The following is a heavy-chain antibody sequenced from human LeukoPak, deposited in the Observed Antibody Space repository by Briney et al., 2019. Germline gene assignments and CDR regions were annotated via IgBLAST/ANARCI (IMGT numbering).Heavy chain of an antibody. CDR3: ARDTSGGYTYYFDT. CDR1: GFTFSSYS. J-gene: IGHJ4*02. CDR2: ISFSSSYI. D-gene: IGHD5-12*01. V-gene: IGHV3-21*01. Sequence: GGSLRLSCAASGFTFSSYSMNWVRQAPGEGLEWVSSISFSSSYIYYADSVKGRFTISRDNAKNSLYLRINSLRAEDTAVYYCARDTSGGYTYYFDTWGQGTLVTVSS.